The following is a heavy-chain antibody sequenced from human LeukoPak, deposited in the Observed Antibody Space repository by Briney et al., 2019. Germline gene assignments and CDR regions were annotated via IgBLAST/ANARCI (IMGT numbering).Heavy chain of an antibody. CDR1: GGSISSSSYY. CDR3: ARGRYGSGRYDYFDY. CDR2: IYYSGST. Sequence: SETLSLTCTVSGGSISSSSYYWGWIRQPPGKGLEWIGSIYYSGSTYYNPSLKSRVTISVDTSKNQFSLRLSSVTAADTAVYSCARGRYGSGRYDYFDYWGQGTPVTVSS. V-gene: IGHV4-39*07. D-gene: IGHD3-10*01. J-gene: IGHJ4*02.